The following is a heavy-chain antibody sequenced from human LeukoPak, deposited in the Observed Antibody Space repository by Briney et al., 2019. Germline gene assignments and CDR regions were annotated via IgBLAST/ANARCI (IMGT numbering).Heavy chain of an antibody. CDR1: GGSISSDY. Sequence: PSETLSLTCTVSGGSISSDYWSWIRQPPGKGLEWIGYIYYSGSTNYTPSLKSRVTISVDTSKNQCSLKLSSVTAADTAVYYCARRLTGYSSSWYSGYWYFDLWGRGTLVTVSS. CDR3: ARRLTGYSSSWYSGYWYFDL. V-gene: IGHV4-59*08. D-gene: IGHD6-13*01. J-gene: IGHJ2*01. CDR2: IYYSGST.